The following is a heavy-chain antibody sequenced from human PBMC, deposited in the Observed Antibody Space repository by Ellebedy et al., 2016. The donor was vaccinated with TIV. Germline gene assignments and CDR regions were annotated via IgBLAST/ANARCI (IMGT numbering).Heavy chain of an antibody. J-gene: IGHJ4*02. CDR1: GFTFSRFG. CDR2: ISFDGTKK. Sequence: GESLKISCEVSGFTFSRFGMHWVRQPPGKGLEWVALISFDGTKKYHAESVRGRFSISRDNSRDVLYLQMNSLTREDTAVYYCARQPQTKFYFDYWGQGTLVTVSS. D-gene: IGHD1-14*01. V-gene: IGHV3-30*03. CDR3: ARQPQTKFYFDY.